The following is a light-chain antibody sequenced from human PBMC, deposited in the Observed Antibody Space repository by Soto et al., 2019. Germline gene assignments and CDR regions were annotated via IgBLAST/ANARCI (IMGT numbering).Light chain of an antibody. Sequence: EIVLTQSPGTLPLSPGERATLSCRASQTIINNLVAYQQQKRHAAPRLMIDDASSSATGIPERFSGGGSRTDFTPTISILEHEDFAVYYCQQYGYSPITFGQGTRLEIK. CDR3: QQYGYSPIT. CDR1: QTIINNL. V-gene: IGKV3-20*01. J-gene: IGKJ5*01. CDR2: DAS.